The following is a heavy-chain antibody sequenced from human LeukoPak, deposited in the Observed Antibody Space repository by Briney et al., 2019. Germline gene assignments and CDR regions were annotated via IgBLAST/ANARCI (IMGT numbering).Heavy chain of an antibody. CDR1: GNSISSGDNY. Sequence: SETLSLTCTVSGNSISSGDNYWSWIRQPAGKGLEWIGRIYTSGSTNYNPSLKSRATISGDTSKNQFSLEMNSVTAADTAVYYCARGRDGYNTYFDYWGQGTLVTVSS. J-gene: IGHJ4*02. V-gene: IGHV4-61*02. CDR3: ARGRDGYNTYFDY. CDR2: IYTSGST. D-gene: IGHD5-24*01.